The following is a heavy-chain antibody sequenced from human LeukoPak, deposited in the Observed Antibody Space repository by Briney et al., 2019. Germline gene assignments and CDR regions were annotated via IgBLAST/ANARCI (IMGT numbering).Heavy chain of an antibody. Sequence: ASVKVSCKASGYTFSSYGISWVRQAPGLGLEWMGWISPYSGYTNYAQKLQGRVTMTLDTSTGTAYMELRSLRSDDTAVYYCARGWNDGGYFDYWGQGTLVTVSS. CDR1: GYTFSSYG. CDR2: ISPYSGYT. D-gene: IGHD1-1*01. V-gene: IGHV1-18*01. CDR3: ARGWNDGGYFDY. J-gene: IGHJ4*02.